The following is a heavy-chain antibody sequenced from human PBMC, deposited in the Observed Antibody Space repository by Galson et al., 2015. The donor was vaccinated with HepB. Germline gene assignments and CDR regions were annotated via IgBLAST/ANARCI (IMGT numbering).Heavy chain of an antibody. J-gene: IGHJ4*02. V-gene: IGHV1-18*04. CDR2: ISGYNGNT. D-gene: IGHD2/OR15-2a*01. Sequence: SVKVSCKASGYTLSSYSFSWVRQAPGQRPEWMGWISGYNGNTYYAENLKGRVTMTTDTSTSTAYLELRSLRSDDTAMYYCVRDRIRSDYFDYWGQGTLVTVSS. CDR1: GYTLSSYS. CDR3: VRDRIRSDYFDY.